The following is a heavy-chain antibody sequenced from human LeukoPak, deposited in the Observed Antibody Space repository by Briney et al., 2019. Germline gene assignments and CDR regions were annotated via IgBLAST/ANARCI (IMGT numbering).Heavy chain of an antibody. CDR1: GFNVSNNY. Sequence: PGGSVRLSCAASGFNVSNNYMNWVRQAPGKGLEWVSVIFSSGPTYYADSVKGRFTISRDNSKDTLYLQMNSLRAEDTAVYYCAKMVREFYTISYYFDYWGQGTLVTVSS. V-gene: IGHV3-53*01. CDR3: AKMVREFYTISYYFDY. J-gene: IGHJ4*02. CDR2: IFSSGPT. D-gene: IGHD2-8*01.